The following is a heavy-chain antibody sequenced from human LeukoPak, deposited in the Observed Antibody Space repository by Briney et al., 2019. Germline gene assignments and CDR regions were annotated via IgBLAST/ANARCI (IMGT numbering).Heavy chain of an antibody. V-gene: IGHV1-2*02. J-gene: IGHJ6*02. CDR3: ARDRCSSTSRSYYYYYGMDV. CDR1: GYTFTGYY. D-gene: IGHD2-2*01. CDR2: INPNSGGT. Sequence: EASVKVSCKASGYTFTGYYMHWVRQAPGQGLEWMGWINPNSGGTNYAQKFQGRVTMTRDTSISTAYMELSRLRSDDTAVYYCARDRCSSTSRSYYYYYGMDVWGQGTTVTVSS.